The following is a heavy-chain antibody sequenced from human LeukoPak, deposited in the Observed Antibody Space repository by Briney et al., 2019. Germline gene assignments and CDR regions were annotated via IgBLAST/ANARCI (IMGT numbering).Heavy chain of an antibody. CDR2: ITSDGSST. CDR1: GFTFSTYW. V-gene: IGHV3-74*01. J-gene: IGHJ6*02. Sequence: GGSLRLSCAASGFTFSTYWMHWVRQAPGKGLVWVSRITSDGSSTSYADSVKGRFTISRDNAKNMLYLQMNSLRAEDTAVYYCARDGAPSDWLDVWGQGTTVTVSS. CDR3: ARDGAPSDWLDV. D-gene: IGHD3-9*01.